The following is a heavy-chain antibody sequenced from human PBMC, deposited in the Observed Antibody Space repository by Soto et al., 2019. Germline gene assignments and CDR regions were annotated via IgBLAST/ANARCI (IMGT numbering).Heavy chain of an antibody. J-gene: IGHJ4*02. CDR2: INAGNGNT. Sequence: QVQLVQSGAEEKKPGASVKVSCKASEYTFTNYALHWVRRAPGQRLEWMGWINAGNGNTKYSQKFQGRVTITRDTSASTAYMELSSLRSEDTAVYYCARDILFDYWGQGTLVTVSS. V-gene: IGHV1-3*05. CDR1: EYTFTNYA. CDR3: ARDILFDY. D-gene: IGHD2-15*01.